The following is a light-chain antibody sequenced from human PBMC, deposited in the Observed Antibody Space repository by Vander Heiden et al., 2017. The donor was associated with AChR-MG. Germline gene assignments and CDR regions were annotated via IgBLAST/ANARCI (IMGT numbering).Light chain of an antibody. J-gene: IGLJ1*01. V-gene: IGLV2-14*01. CDR1: SSDVGGYNY. CDR3: SSYTTSSPYV. CDR2: DVS. Sequence: QSALTQPASVSGSPGQSITISCTGTSSDVGGYNYVSWYQQFPGKAPKLMIYDVSKRPSGVSARFSGSKSGNTASLTISGLQAEDEADYYCSSYTTSSPYVFGTGTKVTVL.